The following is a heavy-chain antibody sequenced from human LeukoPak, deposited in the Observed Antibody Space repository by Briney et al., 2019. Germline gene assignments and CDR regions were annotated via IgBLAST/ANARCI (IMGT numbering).Heavy chain of an antibody. J-gene: IGHJ6*02. CDR2: IIPIFGTA. V-gene: IGHV1-69*13. CDR1: GYTFTSYA. CDR3: ARIIAVAGSGNYYYYYGMDV. Sequence: GASVKVSCKASGYTFTSYAISWVRQAPGQGLEWMGGIIPIFGTANYAQKFQGRVTITADESTSTAYMELSSLRSEDTAVYYCARIIAVAGSGNYYYYYGMDVWGQGTTVTVSS. D-gene: IGHD6-19*01.